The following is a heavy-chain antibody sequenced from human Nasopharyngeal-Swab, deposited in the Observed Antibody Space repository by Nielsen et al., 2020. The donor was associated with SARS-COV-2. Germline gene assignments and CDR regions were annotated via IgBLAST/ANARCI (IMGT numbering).Heavy chain of an antibody. CDR3: VREGGEAVAGSYDY. J-gene: IGHJ4*02. D-gene: IGHD6-19*01. V-gene: IGHV3-64*02. CDR2: INTNGGTT. CDR1: GFTFRTYA. Sequence: GVLKISGAASGFTFRTYAMHWVRQAPGKGLEYVSAINTNGGTTYYADSVKGRFTISRDNSKNTLYLQMGSLRAEDMAVYYCVREGGEAVAGSYDYWGQGTLVTVSS.